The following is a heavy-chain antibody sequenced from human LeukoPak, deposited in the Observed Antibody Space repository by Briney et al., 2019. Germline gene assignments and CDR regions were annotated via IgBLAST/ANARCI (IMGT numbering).Heavy chain of an antibody. Sequence: SETLSLTCAVYGGSFSGYYWSWIRQPPGKGLEWIGEINHSGSTNYNPSLKSRVTISVDTSKNQFSLKLSSVTAADTAVYYCARDSGLIGIAAAAYYFDYWGQGTLVTVSS. CDR2: INHSGST. CDR3: ARDSGLIGIAAAAYYFDY. V-gene: IGHV4-34*01. J-gene: IGHJ4*02. CDR1: GGSFSGYY. D-gene: IGHD6-13*01.